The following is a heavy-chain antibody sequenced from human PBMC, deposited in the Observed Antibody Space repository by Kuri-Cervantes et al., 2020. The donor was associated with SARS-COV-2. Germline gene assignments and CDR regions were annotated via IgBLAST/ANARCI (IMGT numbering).Heavy chain of an antibody. CDR3: ARSTSFRRLVVISQGGAFDI. CDR1: GYTFTGYY. D-gene: IGHD3-22*01. J-gene: IGHJ3*02. Sequence: ASVKVSCKASGYTFTGYYMHWVRQAPGQGLEWMGWINPNSGGTNYAQKFQGWVTMTRDTSISTVYMELSRLRSDDTAVYYCARSTSFRRLVVISQGGAFDIWGQGTVVTVSS. CDR2: INPNSGGT. V-gene: IGHV1-2*04.